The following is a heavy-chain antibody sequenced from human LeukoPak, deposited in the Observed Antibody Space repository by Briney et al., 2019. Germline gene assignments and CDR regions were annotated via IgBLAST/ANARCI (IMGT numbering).Heavy chain of an antibody. D-gene: IGHD3-10*01. CDR2: IYYSGST. J-gene: IGHJ4*02. V-gene: IGHV4-39*01. Sequence: KPSETLSLTCTVSGGSISSSSYYWGWIRQPPGKGLEWIGSIYYSGSTYYNPSPKSRVTISVDTSKNQFSLKLSSVTAADTAVYYCARHRDGSGSYYPPGAFDYWGQGTLVTVSS. CDR1: GGSISSSSYY. CDR3: ARHRDGSGSYYPPGAFDY.